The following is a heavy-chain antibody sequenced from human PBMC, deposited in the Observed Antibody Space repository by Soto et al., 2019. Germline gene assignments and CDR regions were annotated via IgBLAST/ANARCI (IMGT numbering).Heavy chain of an antibody. CDR2: ISAQNGNT. Sequence: QVHLVQSGAEVKKPGASVKVSCKGSGYAFTTYGITWVRQAPGQGLDWMGWISAQNGNTNYGQKLQGRVTETRDTPTSTAHMELRSLISDDTAVYYCARGRYGDYWGQGALVTVSS. D-gene: IGHD1-1*01. CDR3: ARGRYGDY. J-gene: IGHJ4*02. CDR1: GYAFTTYG. V-gene: IGHV1-18*01.